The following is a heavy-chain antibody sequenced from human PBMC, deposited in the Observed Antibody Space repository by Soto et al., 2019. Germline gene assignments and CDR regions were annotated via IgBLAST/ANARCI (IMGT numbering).Heavy chain of an antibody. Sequence: GGSLRLSCAASGFTFDDYAMHWVRQAPGKGLEWVSGISWNSGSIGYAYSVKGRFTISRDNAKNSLYLQMNSLRAEDTALYYCAKDKRSSSWYYYFDYWGQGTLVTVSS. V-gene: IGHV3-9*01. CDR3: AKDKRSSSWYYYFDY. J-gene: IGHJ4*02. D-gene: IGHD6-13*01. CDR2: ISWNSGSI. CDR1: GFTFDDYA.